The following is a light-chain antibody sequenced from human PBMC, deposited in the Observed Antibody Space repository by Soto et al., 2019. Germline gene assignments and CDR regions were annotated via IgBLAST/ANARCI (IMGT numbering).Light chain of an antibody. CDR2: GAS. J-gene: IGKJ5*01. CDR3: KQYKEWPPFT. V-gene: IGKV3-15*01. CDR1: QSVSSN. Sequence: EIVMTQSPATLSVSPVERATLSCMASQSVSSNLAWYQQKPGQAPRLLIYGASTRATGIPARFSGSGSGTEFTLTISSLQSEDFAVYYCKQYKEWPPFTFGQGTRLEIK.